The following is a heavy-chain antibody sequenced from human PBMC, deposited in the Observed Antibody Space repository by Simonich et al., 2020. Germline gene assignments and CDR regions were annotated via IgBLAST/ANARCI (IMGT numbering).Heavy chain of an antibody. CDR1: GFTFSSYA. Sequence: GGGLVQPGGSLRLSGAASGFTFSSYAMSWVRQAPGKGLEWVSAISGSGGSTYYADSVKGRFTISRDNSKNTLYLQMNSLRAEDTAVYYCAKDLGERITMIVVVIDAFDIWGQGTMVTVSS. J-gene: IGHJ3*02. CDR2: ISGSGGST. D-gene: IGHD3-22*01. CDR3: AKDLGERITMIVVVIDAFDI. V-gene: IGHV3-23*01.